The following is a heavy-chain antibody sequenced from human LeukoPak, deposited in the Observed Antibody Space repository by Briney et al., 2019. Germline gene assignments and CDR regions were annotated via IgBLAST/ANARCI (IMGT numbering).Heavy chain of an antibody. CDR3: AREVPWDGDFQH. CDR2: INSDGSST. CDR1: GFTFSNYW. Sequence: GGSLRLSCAAPGFTFSNYWMHWVRQVTGKGLVWVSRINSDGSSTNYADFVKSRFTISRDNAKNTLYLQMNSLRAEDTAVYYCAREVPWDGDFQHWGQGTLVTVSS. V-gene: IGHV3-74*01. D-gene: IGHD1-26*01. J-gene: IGHJ1*01.